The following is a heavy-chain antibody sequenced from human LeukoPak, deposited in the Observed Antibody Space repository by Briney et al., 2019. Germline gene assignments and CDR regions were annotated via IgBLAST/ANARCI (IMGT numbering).Heavy chain of an antibody. J-gene: IGHJ4*02. V-gene: IGHV4-39*07. CDR1: GHSISSGHYH. CDR2: INHSGST. D-gene: IGHD6-6*01. CDR3: ARGTRRGIAARPLDY. Sequence: SETLSLTCTVSGHSISSGHYHWGWIRQPPGKGLEWIGEINHSGSTNYNPSLKSRVTISVDTSKNQFSLKLSSVTAADTAVYYCARGTRRGIAARPLDYWGQGTPVTVSS.